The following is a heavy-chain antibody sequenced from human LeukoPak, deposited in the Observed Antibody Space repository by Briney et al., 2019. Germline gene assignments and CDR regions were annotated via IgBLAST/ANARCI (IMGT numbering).Heavy chain of an antibody. Sequence: ASVKVSCKASGYTFTSYDINWVRQATGQGLEWMGWMNPNSGHTGYVQKFQGRVAMTRDTSISTAYMELSSLRSEDTAVYYCERGWYSTHSSSRDFDYWGQGTQVTVSS. CDR2: MNPNSGHT. V-gene: IGHV1-8*01. CDR1: GYTFTSYD. D-gene: IGHD3-22*01. CDR3: ERGWYSTHSSSRDFDY. J-gene: IGHJ4*02.